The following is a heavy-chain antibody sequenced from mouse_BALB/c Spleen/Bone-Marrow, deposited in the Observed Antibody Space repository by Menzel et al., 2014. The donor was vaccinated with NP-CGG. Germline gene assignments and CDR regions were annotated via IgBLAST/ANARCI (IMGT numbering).Heavy chain of an antibody. D-gene: IGHD2-4*01. CDR3: TRALMIVTGPMDY. CDR1: GYSITGGYF. V-gene: IGHV3-6*02. Sequence: EVKLAESGPGLVKPSQSLSLTCSVTGYSITGGYFWNWIRQFPGNKLEWMGYISYDGSNNYNPSLKNRISIIRDTSRNQFFLKLNSVTTEDTAEYFCTRALMIVTGPMDYWGQGTSVTVSS. J-gene: IGHJ4*01. CDR2: ISYDGSN.